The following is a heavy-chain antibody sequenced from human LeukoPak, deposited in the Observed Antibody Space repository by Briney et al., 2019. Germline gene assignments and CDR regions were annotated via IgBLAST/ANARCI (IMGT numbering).Heavy chain of an antibody. CDR2: INSDGSTT. D-gene: IGHD3-22*01. Sequence: PGGTLRLSCAASGFTLRNFWMHWVPQAPGQGLVCVSRINSDGSTTTSAISVKGRFTIARDNAKNTMFLQINSLIAEDTAVYYCARVTPPHYVLSDSTGYYYDFWGQGTLVTVSS. CDR1: GFTLRNFW. CDR3: ARVTPPHYVLSDSTGYYYDF. J-gene: IGHJ4*02. V-gene: IGHV3-74*03.